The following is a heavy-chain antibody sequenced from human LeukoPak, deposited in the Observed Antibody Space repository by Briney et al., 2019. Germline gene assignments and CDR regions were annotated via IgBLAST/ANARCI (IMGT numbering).Heavy chain of an antibody. D-gene: IGHD2-21*01. V-gene: IGHV3-7*01. J-gene: IGHJ4*02. CDR3: ARGVGGADY. CDR2: INQDGSEK. CDR1: GFSFTIYW. Sequence: TGGSLRLSCAASGFSFTIYWMSWVRQAPGKGLEWVANINQDGSEKYYVDSVKGRFTISRDNAKNSLYLQMNSLRAGDTAVFYCARGVGGADYWGQGTLVTVSS.